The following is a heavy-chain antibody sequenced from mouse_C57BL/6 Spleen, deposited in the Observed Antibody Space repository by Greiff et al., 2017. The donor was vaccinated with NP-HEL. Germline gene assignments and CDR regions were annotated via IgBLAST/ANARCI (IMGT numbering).Heavy chain of an antibody. CDR1: GYTFTDYN. CDR3: ARKEIYYGNYEAMDY. CDR2: INPNNGGT. J-gene: IGHJ4*01. Sequence: EVKLLESGPELVKPGASVKIPCKASGYTFTDYNMDWVKQSHGKSLEWIGDINPNNGGTIYNQKFKGKATLTVDKSSSTAYMELRSLTSEDTAVYYCARKEIYYGNYEAMDYWGQGTSVTVSS. V-gene: IGHV1-18*01. D-gene: IGHD2-1*01.